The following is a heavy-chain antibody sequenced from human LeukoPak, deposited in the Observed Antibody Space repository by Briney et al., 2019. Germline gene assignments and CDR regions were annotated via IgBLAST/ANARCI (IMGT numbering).Heavy chain of an antibody. Sequence: GGSLRLSCAASGFIFSSYSMHWVRQAPGKGLQFVSAISRNGGDTYYANSVKGRFTISRDISKNTLYLQMGSLRPEDMAVYYCARVDSGSACASWGQGILVTVSS. CDR1: GFIFSSYS. D-gene: IGHD6-19*01. CDR2: ISRNGGDT. CDR3: ARVDSGSACAS. V-gene: IGHV3-64*01. J-gene: IGHJ1*01.